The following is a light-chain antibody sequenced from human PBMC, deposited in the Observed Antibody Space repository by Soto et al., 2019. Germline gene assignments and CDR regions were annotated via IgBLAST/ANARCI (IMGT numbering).Light chain of an antibody. Sequence: QSLLTQPASVSGSPGQSITISCTGTSSDVGGYNYVSWYQQHPGKAPKLMIYDVSNRPSGVSNRFSGSKPGNTASLTISGLQAEAGADYYCSSYTSSSALFGTGTKVTVL. CDR3: SSYTSSSAL. CDR2: DVS. J-gene: IGLJ1*01. CDR1: SSDVGGYNY. V-gene: IGLV2-14*01.